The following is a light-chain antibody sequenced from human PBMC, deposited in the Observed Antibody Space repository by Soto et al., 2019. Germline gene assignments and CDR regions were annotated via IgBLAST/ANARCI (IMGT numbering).Light chain of an antibody. CDR1: SSNIGSNT. CDR2: GSN. J-gene: IGLJ1*01. V-gene: IGLV1-44*01. CDR3: AAWDDSLNCYV. Sequence: QSVLTQPPSASGTPGQRVTISCSGSSSNIGSNTVNWYQQLPGTAPKLLIYGSNQRPSGVPDRFSSSKSGTSASLAISGLQSEDEADYYCAAWDDSLNCYVFGTGTKLTVL.